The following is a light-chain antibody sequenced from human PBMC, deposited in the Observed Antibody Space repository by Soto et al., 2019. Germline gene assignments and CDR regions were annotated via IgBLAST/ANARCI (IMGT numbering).Light chain of an antibody. J-gene: IGLJ2*01. CDR2: GNS. V-gene: IGLV1-40*01. CDR3: QSYDSSLSAVV. CDR1: SSNIGGGYD. Sequence: VLTQPPSVSGAPGQRVTISCTGSSSNIGGGYDVHWYQQLPGTAPKVLIYGNSYRPSGVPDRFSGSKSGTSASLAITGLQAEDEAEYYCQSYDSSLSAVVFGGGTKLTVL.